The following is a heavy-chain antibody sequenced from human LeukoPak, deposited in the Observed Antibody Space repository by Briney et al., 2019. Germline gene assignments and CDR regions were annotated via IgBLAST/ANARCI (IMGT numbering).Heavy chain of an antibody. J-gene: IGHJ5*02. Sequence: PSQTLSLTCTVSGGSISSGGYYWSWIRQHPGKGLEWIGYIYYSGGTYYNPSLKSRVTISVDTSKNQFSLKLSSVTAADTAVYYCARATVIVVDGWFDPWGQGTLVTVSS. CDR3: ARATVIVVDGWFDP. CDR1: GGSISSGGYY. D-gene: IGHD3-22*01. CDR2: IYYSGGT. V-gene: IGHV4-31*03.